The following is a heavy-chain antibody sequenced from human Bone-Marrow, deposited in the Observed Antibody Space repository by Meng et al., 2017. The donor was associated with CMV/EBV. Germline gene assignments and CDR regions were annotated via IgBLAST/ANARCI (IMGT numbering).Heavy chain of an antibody. CDR1: GFTFSDYY. V-gene: IGHV3-11*01. CDR3: ARDSPTRGMDV. J-gene: IGHJ6*02. Sequence: GESLKISCAASGFTFSDYYMSWIRQAPGKGLEWVSYISSSGSTIYYADSVKGRFTISSDNAKNSLYLQMNSLRAEDTAVYYCARDSPTRGMDVWGQGTTVTVSS. CDR2: ISSSGSTI.